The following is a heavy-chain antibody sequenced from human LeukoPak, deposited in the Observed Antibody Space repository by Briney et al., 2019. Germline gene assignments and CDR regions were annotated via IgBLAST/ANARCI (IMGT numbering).Heavy chain of an antibody. V-gene: IGHV1-18*01. CDR3: ARVTTVDWYFDL. CDR2: ISAYNGNT. J-gene: IGHJ2*01. Sequence: ASVKVSCKASGYTFTSYGISWVRQAPGQGLEWMGWISAYNGNTNYAQKLQGRVTMTTDTSTSTAYMELRSLRSDHTAVYYCARVTTVDWYFDLWGRGTLVTVSS. D-gene: IGHD4-23*01. CDR1: GYTFTSYG.